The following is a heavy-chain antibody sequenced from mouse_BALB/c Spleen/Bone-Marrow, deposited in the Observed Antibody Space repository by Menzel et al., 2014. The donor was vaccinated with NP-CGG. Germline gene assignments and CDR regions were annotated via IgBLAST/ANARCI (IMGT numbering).Heavy chain of an antibody. V-gene: IGHV5-9-4*01. D-gene: IGHD3-2*02. Sequence: EVQLVESGGGLVKPGGSLKLSCAASGFTFSSYAMSWVRQSPEKRLEWVXEISXGGSYTYYPDTVTGRFTISRDNAKNTLYLEMSSLRSEDTAMYYCARSPQRDYAMDYWGQGTSVTVSS. CDR2: ISXGGSYT. J-gene: IGHJ4*01. CDR1: GFTFSSYA. CDR3: ARSPQRDYAMDY.